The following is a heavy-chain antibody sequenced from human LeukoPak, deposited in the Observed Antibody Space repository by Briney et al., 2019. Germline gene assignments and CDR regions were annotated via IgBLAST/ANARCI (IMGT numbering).Heavy chain of an antibody. D-gene: IGHD3-10*01. CDR2: ISGDGGST. V-gene: IGHV3-43*02. CDR1: RFIFDDYA. J-gene: IGHJ6*02. CDR3: AKDRSDMVRGVLAYYYYYAMDV. Sequence: GGSLRLSCAASRFIFDDYAMRWVRQAPGKGLEWVSLISGDGGSTYYADSVKGRFTISRDNTKNSLFLQMNSLRTEDTALYYCAKDRSDMVRGVLAYYYYYAMDVWGQGTTVTVSS.